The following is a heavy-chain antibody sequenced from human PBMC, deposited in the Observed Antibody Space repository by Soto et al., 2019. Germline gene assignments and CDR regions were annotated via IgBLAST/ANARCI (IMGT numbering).Heavy chain of an antibody. CDR1: GFTFSSYS. J-gene: IGHJ4*02. Sequence: EVQLVESGGGLVQPGGSLRLSCAASGFTFSSYSMNWLRQAPGTGLEWVSYISSSSSTIYYADSVKGRFTISRDNAKNSLYLQMNSLRDEDTAVYYCASDAGYSYGPFDYWGQGTLVTVSS. CDR3: ASDAGYSYGPFDY. V-gene: IGHV3-48*02. CDR2: ISSSSSTI. D-gene: IGHD5-18*01.